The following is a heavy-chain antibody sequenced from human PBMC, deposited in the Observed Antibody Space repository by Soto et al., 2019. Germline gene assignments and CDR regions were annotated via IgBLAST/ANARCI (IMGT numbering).Heavy chain of an antibody. D-gene: IGHD3-16*01. Sequence: QVQLVESGGGVVQPGRSLRLSCAASGFTFSSHGMHWVHQAPGKGLEWVAVIWYGGGNKYYGDSVKGRFTISRDNSKNALYLQMDSLRPDETAVYYCARWGNDKKMDVWGQGTTVTVSS. CDR2: IWYGGGNK. CDR3: ARWGNDKKMDV. V-gene: IGHV3-33*01. CDR1: GFTFSSHG. J-gene: IGHJ6*02.